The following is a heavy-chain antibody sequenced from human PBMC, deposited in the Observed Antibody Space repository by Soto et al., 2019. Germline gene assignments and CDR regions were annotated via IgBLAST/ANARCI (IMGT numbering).Heavy chain of an antibody. D-gene: IGHD3-22*01. J-gene: IGHJ4*02. CDR2: IYSGGST. Sequence: EVQLVETGGGLIQPGGSLRLSCAASGFTVSSNYMSWVRQAPGKGLEWVSVIYSGGSTYYADSVKGRFTISRDNSKNTLYLQMNSLRAEDTAVYYCARQYYYDSSGYHFDYWRQGTLVTVSS. V-gene: IGHV3-53*02. CDR3: ARQYYYDSSGYHFDY. CDR1: GFTVSSNY.